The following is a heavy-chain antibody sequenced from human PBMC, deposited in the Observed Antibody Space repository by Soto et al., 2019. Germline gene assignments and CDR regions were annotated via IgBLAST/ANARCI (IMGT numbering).Heavy chain of an antibody. CDR1: GDSISSGGYY. D-gene: IGHD6-6*01. CDR2: IYDSESA. J-gene: IGHJ4*02. V-gene: IGHV4-31*03. CDR3: ARASSSSSAADY. Sequence: QVQLQESGPGLVKPSQTLSLTCSVSGDSISSGGYYWSWIRHHPGKGLEWIGYIYDSESAYYNPSLKSRVTLSMDTTKKHFATRLSSVTAADTAVYYCARASSSSSAADYWGQGTLATVSS.